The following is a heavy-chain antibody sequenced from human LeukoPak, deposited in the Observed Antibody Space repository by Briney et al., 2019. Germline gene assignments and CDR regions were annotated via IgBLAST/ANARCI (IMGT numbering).Heavy chain of an antibody. CDR2: IYYSGST. V-gene: IGHV4-39*07. CDR1: GGSISSSSYY. D-gene: IGHD2-15*01. J-gene: IGHJ3*02. CDR3: ARGGGKGRAGDAFDI. Sequence: KSSETLSLTCTVSGGSISSSSYYWGWIRQPPGKGLEWIGSIYYSGSTYYNPSLKSRVTISVDTSKNQFSLKLSSVTAADTAVYYCARGGGKGRAGDAFDIWGQGTMVTVSS.